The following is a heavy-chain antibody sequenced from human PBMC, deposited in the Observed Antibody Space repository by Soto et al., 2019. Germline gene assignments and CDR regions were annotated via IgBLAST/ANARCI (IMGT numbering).Heavy chain of an antibody. CDR3: ARGLYSGSDFHFDY. CDR1: GGSFSGYY. CDR2: INHSGST. J-gene: IGHJ4*02. V-gene: IGHV4-34*01. Sequence: SETLSLTCAVYGGSFSGYYWSWIRQTPGEGLEWIGQINHSGSTTYNPSLKSRLAISVDTSKNQFSLRLSSVTAADTAMYYCARGLYSGSDFHFDYWDEGILVTVSS. D-gene: IGHD5-12*01.